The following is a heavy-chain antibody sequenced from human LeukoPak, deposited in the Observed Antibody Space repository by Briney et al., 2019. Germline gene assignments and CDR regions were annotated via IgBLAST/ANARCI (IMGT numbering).Heavy chain of an antibody. Sequence: SETLSLSCTVSRGSLRSYYWRWISHPPRKGLEWIWYIYYSGSTNYNPSLKSRVTISVDTSKNHFSLKLSSVTAADTAVYYCARDLPEYSSSWYYFDYWGQGTLVTVSS. CDR2: IYYSGST. CDR1: RGSLRSYY. D-gene: IGHD6-13*01. V-gene: IGHV4-59*01. CDR3: ARDLPEYSSSWYYFDY. J-gene: IGHJ4*02.